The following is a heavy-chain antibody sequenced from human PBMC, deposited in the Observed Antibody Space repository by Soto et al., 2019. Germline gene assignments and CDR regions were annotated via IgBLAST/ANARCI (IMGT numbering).Heavy chain of an antibody. CDR3: ARVKRPAAAGHYYYYMDV. Sequence: PGGSLRLSCAASGFTFSSYAMSWVRQAPGKGLEWVSAISGSGGSTYYADSVKGRFTISRDNSKNTLYLQMNSLRAEDTAVYYCARVKRPAAAGHYYYYMDVWGKGTTVTVSS. V-gene: IGHV3-23*01. CDR2: ISGSGGST. D-gene: IGHD6-13*01. CDR1: GFTFSSYA. J-gene: IGHJ6*03.